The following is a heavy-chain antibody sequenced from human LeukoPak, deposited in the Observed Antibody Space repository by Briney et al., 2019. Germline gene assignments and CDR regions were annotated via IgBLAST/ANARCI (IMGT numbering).Heavy chain of an antibody. CDR1: GYTFTGYY. CDR3: ARGGETSVVDV. CDR2: INPNSGGT. V-gene: IGHV1-2*02. D-gene: IGHD3-10*01. Sequence: ASVKVSCKASGYTFTGYYMHWVRQAPGQGLEWMGWINPNSGGTNYAQKLQGRVTMTTDTSTSTAYMELRSLTSDDTAVYYCARGGETSVVDVWGKGTTVTISS. J-gene: IGHJ6*04.